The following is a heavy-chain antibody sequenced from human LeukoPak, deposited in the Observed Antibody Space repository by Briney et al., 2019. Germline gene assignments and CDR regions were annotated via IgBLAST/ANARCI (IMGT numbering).Heavy chain of an antibody. V-gene: IGHV3-23*01. CDR2: ISGSGSNT. CDR3: AKFGSPFVITTLPDY. J-gene: IGHJ4*02. CDR1: GFTFGSYG. D-gene: IGHD3-22*01. Sequence: GGSLRLSCAASGFTFGSYGMTRVRQAPGKGLEWVSAISGSGSNTYYADSVKGRFTISRDNSKNTLYLQMNSLRAEDTAVYYCAKFGSPFVITTLPDYWGQGTLVTVSS.